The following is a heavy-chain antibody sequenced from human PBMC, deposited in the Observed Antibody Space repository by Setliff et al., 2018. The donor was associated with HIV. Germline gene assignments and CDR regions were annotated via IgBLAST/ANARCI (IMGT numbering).Heavy chain of an antibody. CDR3: AGDRYGDYAYFDY. Sequence: PLSLTCTVSGGSISSDTFYWSWIRQPAGKGLEWIGHVYVRGNTNYNPYLKSRVTISVDTSKSQFSLKLSSGTAADTAGYYCAGDRYGDYAYFDYWGQGTLVTVSS. CDR1: GGSISSDTFY. J-gene: IGHJ4*02. V-gene: IGHV4-61*09. D-gene: IGHD4-17*01. CDR2: VYVRGNT.